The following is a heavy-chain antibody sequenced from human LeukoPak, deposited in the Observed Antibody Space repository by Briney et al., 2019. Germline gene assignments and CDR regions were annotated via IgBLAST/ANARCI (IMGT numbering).Heavy chain of an antibody. D-gene: IGHD2-15*01. CDR1: GGSINSYY. J-gene: IGHJ6*03. CDR2: IYYSGNT. V-gene: IGHV4-59*01. Sequence: PSETLSLTCTVSGGSINSYYWSWIRQPPGKGLEYIGHIYYSGNTDYNPSLKSRVTISVDTSKNQFSLNLSSVTAADTAVYYCARWYCSGTTCYHMDVWGKGTTVTVSS. CDR3: ARWYCSGTTCYHMDV.